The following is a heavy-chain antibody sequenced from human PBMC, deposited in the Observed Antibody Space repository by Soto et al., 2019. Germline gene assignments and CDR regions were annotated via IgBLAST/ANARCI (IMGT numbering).Heavy chain of an antibody. J-gene: IGHJ4*02. CDR3: ARPTRPGVQRGFDY. Sequence: PGGSLRLSCAASGFTFSSYSMNWVRQAPGKGLEWVSYISSSSSTIYYADSVKGRFTISRDNAKNSLYLQMNSLRDEDTAVYYCARPTRPGVQRGFDYWGQGTLVTVSS. D-gene: IGHD2-8*01. CDR1: GFTFSSYS. CDR2: ISSSSSTI. V-gene: IGHV3-48*02.